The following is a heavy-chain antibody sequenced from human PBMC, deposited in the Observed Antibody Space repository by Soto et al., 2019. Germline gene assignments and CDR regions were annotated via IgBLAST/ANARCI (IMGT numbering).Heavy chain of an antibody. D-gene: IGHD6-13*01. CDR2: ISGSGGST. J-gene: IGHJ4*02. CDR1: GFTFSSYA. Sequence: GGSLRLSCAASGFTFSSYAMSWVRQAPGKGLEWVSAISGSGGSTYYADSVKGRFTISRDNSRNTRYLQMTSLRAEDTAVYYCAKDVGLAAHYYFDYWGQGTMVTVSS. V-gene: IGHV3-23*01. CDR3: AKDVGLAAHYYFDY.